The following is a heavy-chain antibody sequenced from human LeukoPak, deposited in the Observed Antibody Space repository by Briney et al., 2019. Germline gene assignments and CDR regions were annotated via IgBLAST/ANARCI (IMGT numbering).Heavy chain of an antibody. D-gene: IGHD3-9*01. CDR1: GDSITSGSYY. CDR2: IFISAGT. Sequence: PSETLSLTCTVSGDSITSGSYYWSWIRPPAGKGLEWIGRIFISAGTNYNPSLRSRVTMSLDTSKNQFSLKLYSVAAADTAVYYCARGGSTLHSAGGHDIEFYYYYYMDVWGKGTTVTISS. J-gene: IGHJ6*03. CDR3: ARGGSTLHSAGGHDIEFYYYYYMDV. V-gene: IGHV4-61*02.